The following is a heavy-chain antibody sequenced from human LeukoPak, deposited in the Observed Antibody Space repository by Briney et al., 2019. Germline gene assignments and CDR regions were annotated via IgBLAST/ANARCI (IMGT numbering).Heavy chain of an antibody. CDR1: GYTFTGYY. CDR2: INPNSGGT. CDR3: ARDLGYYGSGRPNTLDY. D-gene: IGHD3-10*01. Sequence: ASVKVSCKASGYTFTGYYMHWVRQAPGQGLEWMGRINPNSGGTNYAQKFKGRVTMTRDTSISTAYMELSRLRSDDTAVYDCARDLGYYGSGRPNTLDYWGQGTLVTVSS. J-gene: IGHJ4*02. V-gene: IGHV1-2*06.